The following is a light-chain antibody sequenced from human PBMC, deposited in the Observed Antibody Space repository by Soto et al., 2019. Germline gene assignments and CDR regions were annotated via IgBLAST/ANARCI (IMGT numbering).Light chain of an antibody. J-gene: IGLJ3*02. CDR2: EVT. Sequence: QSVPTQPPSASGSPGQSVTISCTGTSSDVGAYNYVSWYQQHAGKAPKLVIYEVTKRPSGVPDRFSGSKSANTASLTVSGLQAEDEADYYCSSFASSNTWVFGGGTKDTVL. CDR3: SSFASSNTWV. CDR1: SSDVGAYNY. V-gene: IGLV2-8*01.